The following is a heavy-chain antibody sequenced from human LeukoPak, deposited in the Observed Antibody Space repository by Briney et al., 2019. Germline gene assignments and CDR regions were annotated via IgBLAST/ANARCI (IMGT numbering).Heavy chain of an antibody. CDR3: AKGAYDYIEIGYFDY. Sequence: GGSLRLSCAASGFSLTNFAMSWVRLAPGKGLEWVSLIIGSSGDTFYADSVKGRFTISRDNSKNRLYLQMNSLRAEDTALYYCAKGAYDYIEIGYFDYWGQGTLVTVSS. CDR1: GFSLTNFA. V-gene: IGHV3-23*01. CDR2: IIGSSGDT. D-gene: IGHD5-12*01. J-gene: IGHJ4*02.